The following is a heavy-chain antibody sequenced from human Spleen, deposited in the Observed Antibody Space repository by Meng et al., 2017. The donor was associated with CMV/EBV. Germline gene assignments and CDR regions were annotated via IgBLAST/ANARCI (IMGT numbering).Heavy chain of an antibody. Sequence: QVQLVQSGAEVKKPGASVKVSCKASGYTFTSYYMHWVRQAPGQGLEWMGIINPSGGSTSYAQKFQGRVAMTRDTSTSTVYMELSSLRSEDTAVYYCARGGSGSYYLGWFDPWGQGTMVTVSS. CDR2: INPSGGST. CDR3: ARGGSGSYYLGWFDP. CDR1: GYTFTSYY. D-gene: IGHD1-26*01. V-gene: IGHV1-46*01. J-gene: IGHJ5*02.